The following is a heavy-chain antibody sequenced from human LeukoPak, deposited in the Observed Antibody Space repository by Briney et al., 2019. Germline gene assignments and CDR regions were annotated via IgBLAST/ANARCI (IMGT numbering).Heavy chain of an antibody. CDR3: TAGAY. V-gene: IGHV3-15*04. J-gene: IGHJ4*02. CDR2: IGIKAAGGTP. CDR1: EFTLSSAW. Sequence: GGSLRLSCVASEFTLSSAWVSWVRQAPGKGLEWVGRIGIKAAGGTPDYAAPVKDRFTISRDDSKNTLYLQMNSLKTEDTAFYYCTAGAYCGQGTLVTVSS.